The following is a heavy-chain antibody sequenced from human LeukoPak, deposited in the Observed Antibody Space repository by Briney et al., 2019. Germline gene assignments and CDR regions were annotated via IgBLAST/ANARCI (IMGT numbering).Heavy chain of an antibody. CDR3: ARVDTAMESAY. CDR2: INSDGTNT. D-gene: IGHD5-18*01. J-gene: IGHJ4*02. V-gene: IGHV3-74*01. CDR1: GFTFSSYW. Sequence: GGSLRLSCAASGFTFSSYWMHWVRQAPGKGLVWVSRINSDGTNTNYADSVKGRFTISRDNAKNTLYLQMNSLRAEDTAVYYCARVDTAMESAYWGQGTLVTVSS.